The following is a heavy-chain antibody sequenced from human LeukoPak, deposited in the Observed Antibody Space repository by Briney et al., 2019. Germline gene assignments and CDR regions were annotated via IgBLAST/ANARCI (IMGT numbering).Heavy chain of an antibody. V-gene: IGHV3-9*01. Sequence: GGSLRLSCAASGFTFDDYAMHWVRQAPGKGLEWVSGISWNTGNTDYADSVKGRFALSRNNAKNSLYLQMNSLRGEDTALYYCATNGGGNSGYGNFDYWGQGILVTVSS. CDR3: ATNGGGNSGYGNFDY. CDR2: ISWNTGNT. CDR1: GFTFDDYA. J-gene: IGHJ4*02. D-gene: IGHD5-12*01.